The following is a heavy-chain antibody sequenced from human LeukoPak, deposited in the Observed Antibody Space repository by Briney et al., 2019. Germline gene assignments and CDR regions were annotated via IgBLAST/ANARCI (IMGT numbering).Heavy chain of an antibody. CDR3: ARDVVAAAGTWDY. J-gene: IGHJ4*02. CDR2: IYYSGST. CDR1: GGSISSYN. Sequence: SETLSLTCTVSGGSISSYNWSWIRQPPGKGPEWIGYIYYSGSTNYNPSLKSRVTMSVDTSKNQFSLKLSSVTAADTAVYYCARDVVAAAGTWDYWGQGTLVTVSS. V-gene: IGHV4-59*12. D-gene: IGHD6-13*01.